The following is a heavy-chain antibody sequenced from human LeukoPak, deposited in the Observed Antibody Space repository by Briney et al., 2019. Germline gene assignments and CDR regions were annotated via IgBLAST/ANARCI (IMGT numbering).Heavy chain of an antibody. J-gene: IGHJ3*02. Sequence: GGSLRLSCAASGFSFSIYEMNWVRQAPGKGLEWVSYISSSGSSISYADSVKGRFTFSRDNAKNSLHVQMNSLRDEDTAVYYCARDQYSGHWYYALDIWGQGTMVTVSS. V-gene: IGHV3-48*03. CDR2: ISSSGSSI. D-gene: IGHD6-19*01. CDR3: ARDQYSGHWYYALDI. CDR1: GFSFSIYE.